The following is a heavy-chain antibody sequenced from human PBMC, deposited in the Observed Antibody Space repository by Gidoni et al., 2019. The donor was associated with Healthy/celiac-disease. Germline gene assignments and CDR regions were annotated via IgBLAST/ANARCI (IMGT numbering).Heavy chain of an antibody. Sequence: EVQLVESGAGLVKPGGSLRLSCAASGFTFSRYSMNWVRQAPGKGLEWVSSISSSSSYIYYADSVKGRFTISRDNAKNSLYLQMNSLRAEDTAVYYCARAGDSSSWYSGGAFDIWGQGTMVTVSS. CDR2: ISSSSSYI. D-gene: IGHD6-13*01. CDR1: GFTFSRYS. V-gene: IGHV3-21*01. CDR3: ARAGDSSSWYSGGAFDI. J-gene: IGHJ3*02.